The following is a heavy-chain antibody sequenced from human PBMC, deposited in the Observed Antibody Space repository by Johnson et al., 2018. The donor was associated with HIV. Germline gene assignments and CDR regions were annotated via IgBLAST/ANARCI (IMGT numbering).Heavy chain of an antibody. D-gene: IGHD2-2*01. CDR1: GFTFSSYW. CDR3: ARDRTDIGVVAGAVDAFDI. CDR2: IKQEGSEK. V-gene: IGHV3-7*01. Sequence: EVQLVESGGGVVQPGGSLRLSCAASGFTFSSYWMSWVRPAPGKWLEWVANIKQEGSEKYYVDSVKGRFTISRDNAKNSLYLQMNSLRAEDTAVYYGARDRTDIGVVAGAVDAFDIWGQGTMVTVSS. J-gene: IGHJ3*02.